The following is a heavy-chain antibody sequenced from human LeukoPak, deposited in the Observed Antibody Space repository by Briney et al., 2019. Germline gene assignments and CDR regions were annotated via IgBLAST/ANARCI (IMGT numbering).Heavy chain of an antibody. CDR1: GFTFSSYG. V-gene: IGHV3-23*01. J-gene: IGHJ4*02. CDR3: AKVQGYQLLAEFDY. Sequence: GGSLRLSCAASGFTFSSYGMSWVRQAPGKGLEWVSAISGSGGSTYYADSVKGRFTISRDNSKNTLYLQMNSLRAEDTAVYYCAKVQGYQLLAEFDYWGQGTLVTVSS. CDR2: ISGSGGST. D-gene: IGHD2-2*01.